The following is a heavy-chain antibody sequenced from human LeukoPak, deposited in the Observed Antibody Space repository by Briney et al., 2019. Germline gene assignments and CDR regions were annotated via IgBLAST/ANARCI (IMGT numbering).Heavy chain of an antibody. J-gene: IGHJ4*02. D-gene: IGHD3-16*02. V-gene: IGHV3-7*01. CDR3: ARDYLWGNYRSFDY. CDR1: GFMFSNYW. Sequence: GGSLRLSCAASGFMFSNYWMSWVRQAPGKGLEWVVNIKEDGTEKKYVDSVRGRFTMSRDNTKKSLYLQMNSLRVEDTAVYYCARDYLWGNYRSFDYWGQGALVTVSS. CDR2: IKEDGTEK.